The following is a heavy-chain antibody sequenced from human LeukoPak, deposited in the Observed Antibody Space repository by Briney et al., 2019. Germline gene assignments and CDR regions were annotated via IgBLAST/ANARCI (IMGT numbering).Heavy chain of an antibody. CDR2: ISSSSSTI. CDR1: GFTFSSYA. CDR3: ARDWIRGVPDY. D-gene: IGHD3-10*01. J-gene: IGHJ4*02. Sequence: PGGSLRLSCAASGFTFSSYAMNWVRQAPGKGLEWVSYISSSSSTIYYADSVKGRFTISRDNAKNSLYLQMNSLRAEDTAVYYCARDWIRGVPDYWGQGTLVTVSS. V-gene: IGHV3-48*01.